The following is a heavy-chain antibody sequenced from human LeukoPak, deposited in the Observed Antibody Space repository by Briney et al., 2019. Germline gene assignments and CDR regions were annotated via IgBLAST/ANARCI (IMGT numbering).Heavy chain of an antibody. CDR3: ARQQDSSGYSDQFDY. V-gene: IGHV1-69*05. CDR1: GYTFTSYG. J-gene: IGHJ4*02. D-gene: IGHD3-22*01. CDR2: IIPIFGTA. Sequence: SVKVSCKASGYTFTSYGISWVRQAPGQGLEWMGGIIPIFGTANYAQKFQGRVTITTDESTSTAYMELSSLRSEDTAVYYCARQQDSSGYSDQFDYWGQGTLVTVSS.